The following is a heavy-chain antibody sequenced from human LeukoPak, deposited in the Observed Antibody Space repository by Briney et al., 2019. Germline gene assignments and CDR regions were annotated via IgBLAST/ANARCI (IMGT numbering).Heavy chain of an antibody. V-gene: IGHV4-30-4*01. Sequence: PSQTLSLTCTVSGGSISSGDYYWSWIRQSPGKGLEWIVDVYYSGSTYYNPSLKSRVTISVDTSKNQFSLKLSSVTAADTAVYYCASGSKAYWYFDLWCRGTLVTVSS. J-gene: IGHJ2*01. CDR1: GGSISSGDYY. CDR3: ASGSKAYWYFDL. CDR2: VYYSGST. D-gene: IGHD3-10*01.